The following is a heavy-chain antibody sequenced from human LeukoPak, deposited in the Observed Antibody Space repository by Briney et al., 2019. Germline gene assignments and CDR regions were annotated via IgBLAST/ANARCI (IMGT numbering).Heavy chain of an antibody. CDR3: ARGRLYGGNSDFDY. CDR2: IIPIFSTA. Sequence: SVKVSCKASGCTFSSYATSWVRQAPGQGFEWLGGIIPIFSTAKYAQKFQGRVTITADKSTSTAYMELSSLRSEDTAVYYCARGRLYGGNSDFDYCGQGTLVTVSS. J-gene: IGHJ4*02. D-gene: IGHD4-23*01. CDR1: GCTFSSYA. V-gene: IGHV1-69*06.